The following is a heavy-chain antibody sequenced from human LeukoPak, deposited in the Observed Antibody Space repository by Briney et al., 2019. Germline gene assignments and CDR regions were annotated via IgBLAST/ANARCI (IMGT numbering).Heavy chain of an antibody. Sequence: GRSPRLSCAASGFTFSSYEMNWVRQAPGKGLEWVSYISSSGSTIYYADSVKGRFTISRDNAKNSLYLQMNSLRAEDTAVYYCAKQRGYYDSNFQHWGQGTLVTVSS. D-gene: IGHD3-22*01. CDR1: GFTFSSYE. V-gene: IGHV3-48*03. J-gene: IGHJ1*01. CDR3: AKQRGYYDSNFQH. CDR2: ISSSGSTI.